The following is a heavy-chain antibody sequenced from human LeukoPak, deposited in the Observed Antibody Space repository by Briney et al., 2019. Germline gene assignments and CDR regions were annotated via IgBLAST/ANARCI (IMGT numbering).Heavy chain of an antibody. Sequence: PSETLSLTCSVNGGSFSAYYWIWIRQSPELGLQWIGEISHSGGTNYNPSLKSRLTMSVDPSKHQFSLNLNSVTAADTAVYYCARDGYSTGRGFDSWGQGTLVTVSS. CDR1: GGSFSAYY. CDR2: ISHSGGT. J-gene: IGHJ5*01. CDR3: ARDGYSTGRGFDS. D-gene: IGHD2-8*02. V-gene: IGHV4-34*01.